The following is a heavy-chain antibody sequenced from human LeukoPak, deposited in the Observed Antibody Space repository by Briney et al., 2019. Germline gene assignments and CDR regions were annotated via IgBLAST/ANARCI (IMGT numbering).Heavy chain of an antibody. CDR3: ARSRRCNWNDLDY. V-gene: IGHV1-69*06. Sequence: GASVKVSCKASGGTFSSYAISWVRQAPGQGLEWMGGIIPIFGTANYAQKFQGRVTITADKSTSTAYMELSSLRSEDTAVYYCARSRRCNWNDLDYWGQGTLVTVSS. D-gene: IGHD1-1*01. CDR2: IIPIFGTA. J-gene: IGHJ4*02. CDR1: GGTFSSYA.